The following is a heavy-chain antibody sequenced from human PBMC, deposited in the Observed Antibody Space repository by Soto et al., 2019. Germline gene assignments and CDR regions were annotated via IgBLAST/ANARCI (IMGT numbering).Heavy chain of an antibody. D-gene: IGHD2-21*01. Sequence: SETLSLTCTVSGGSISKSNYFWGWIRQAPGKGLEWIAGILYTGTTSYNSSLKSRVAISVDTSKNQFSLKLNPVTAADTAVYYSARLGWGNGDSDYWGQGTLVTVSS. CDR2: ILYTGTT. CDR1: GGSISKSNYF. J-gene: IGHJ4*02. CDR3: ARLGWGNGDSDY. V-gene: IGHV4-39*01.